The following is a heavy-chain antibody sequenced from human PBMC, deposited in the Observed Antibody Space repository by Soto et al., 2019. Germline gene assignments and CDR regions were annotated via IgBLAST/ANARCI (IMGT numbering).Heavy chain of an antibody. CDR1: GFSFSSYD. V-gene: IGHV3-23*04. CDR2: IGASGGSS. J-gene: IGHJ3*02. D-gene: IGHD1-26*01. Sequence: EVQLVESGGGLVQPGRSLRLSCTASGFSFSSYDMSWVRQAPGKGPEWVSAIGASGGSSYYAVSVKGRFTVSRDNAKNTLYLQMNSLRADDTAIYYCAKGHYYAFDIWGQGTMVTVSS. CDR3: AKGHYYAFDI.